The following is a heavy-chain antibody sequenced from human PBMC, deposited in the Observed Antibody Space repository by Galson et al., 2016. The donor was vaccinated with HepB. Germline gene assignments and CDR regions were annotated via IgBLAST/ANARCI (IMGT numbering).Heavy chain of an antibody. CDR2: IKQDGTEK. CDR3: VQGSTAPAV. Sequence: SLRLSCAASGFTFSSNWMSWVRQAPGKGLEWVANIKQDGTEKYYVDSVKGRFTISRDNAKNTVYLQMNSLRAEDTAVYYCVQGSTAPAVWGKGTTVTVSS. D-gene: IGHD1-26*01. V-gene: IGHV3-7*05. J-gene: IGHJ6*04. CDR1: GFTFSSNW.